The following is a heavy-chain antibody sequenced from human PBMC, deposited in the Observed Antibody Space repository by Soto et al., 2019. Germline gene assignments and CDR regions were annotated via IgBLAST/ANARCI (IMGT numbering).Heavy chain of an antibody. J-gene: IGHJ4*02. Sequence: QVQLQESGPGLVKPSQTLSLTCTVSGGSINSGGYCWSWIRQHPGKGLDWIGCISYGGSPSYNPSLKSRDTISVDTSKNQFSLKLTSVTAADTAVYYCSRGILVWGQGALITVSS. V-gene: IGHV4-31*03. CDR3: SRGILV. CDR1: GGSINSGGYC. D-gene: IGHD5-18*01. CDR2: ISYGGSP.